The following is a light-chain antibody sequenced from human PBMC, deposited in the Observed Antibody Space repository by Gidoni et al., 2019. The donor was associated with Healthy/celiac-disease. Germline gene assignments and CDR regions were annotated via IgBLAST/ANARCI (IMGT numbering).Light chain of an antibody. CDR3: LLYYGGARVV. Sequence: QTVVTQEPSLTVSPGGTVTPTCASSTGAVTSGYYPNWFQQKPGQAPRALIYSTSNNHSCTPARFSGSLLGGKAALTLSGVQPEDEAEYYCLLYYGGARVVFGGGTKLTVL. CDR1: TGAVTSGYY. V-gene: IGLV7-43*01. J-gene: IGLJ2*01. CDR2: STS.